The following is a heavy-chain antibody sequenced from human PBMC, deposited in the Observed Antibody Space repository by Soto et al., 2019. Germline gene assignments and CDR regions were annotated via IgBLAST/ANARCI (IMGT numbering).Heavy chain of an antibody. J-gene: IGHJ6*03. CDR1: GYSFTNYG. Sequence: QDQLLQSGAEVKKPGASVTVSCKASGYSFTNYGITWVRQAPGQGLEWVGWISAFNGNTHYAQKLQGRVTMTTDASTSTAYMELRGLRSDDTAVYYCARDRGVAPPVAGNTHYYYYMDVWGKGTTVTVSS. CDR2: ISAFNGNT. V-gene: IGHV1-18*01. CDR3: ARDRGVAPPVAGNTHYYYYMDV. D-gene: IGHD6-19*01.